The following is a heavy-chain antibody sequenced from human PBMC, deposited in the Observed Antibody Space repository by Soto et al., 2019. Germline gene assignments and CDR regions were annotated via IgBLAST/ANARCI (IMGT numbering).Heavy chain of an antibody. CDR3: ARDRWYYDSSGYAIGYGMDV. J-gene: IGHJ6*02. D-gene: IGHD3-22*01. Sequence: QVQLQESGPGLVKPSQTLSLTCTVSGGAISSGDYYWSWIRQPPGKCLEWIGYIYYSGSTYYNPSLKSRVSISVDTSKNQFSLKLSSVTAADTAVYYCARDRWYYDSSGYAIGYGMDVWGQGTTVTVSS. V-gene: IGHV4-30-4*01. CDR1: GGAISSGDYY. CDR2: IYYSGST.